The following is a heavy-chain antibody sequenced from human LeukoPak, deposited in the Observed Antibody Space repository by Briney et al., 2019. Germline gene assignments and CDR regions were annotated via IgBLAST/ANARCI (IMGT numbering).Heavy chain of an antibody. D-gene: IGHD3-22*01. CDR1: GFTFSGYA. Sequence: GGSLRLSCAASGFTFSGYAMTWVRQAPGKGLEWVSSTGSGDYTYYIDSVKGRFTISRDNSKNILYLQMNSLRGEDTALYYCAKDGLYYDGSAHAYYFDYWGQGTLVAVSS. CDR2: STGSGDYT. V-gene: IGHV3-23*01. J-gene: IGHJ4*02. CDR3: AKDGLYYDGSAHAYYFDY.